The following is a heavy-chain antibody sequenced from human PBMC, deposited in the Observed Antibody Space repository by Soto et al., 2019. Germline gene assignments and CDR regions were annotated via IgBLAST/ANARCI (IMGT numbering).Heavy chain of an antibody. D-gene: IGHD5-18*01. CDR1: GFTFSTYG. Sequence: QVQLVESGGGVVQPGKSLRLSCAASGFTFSTYGMHWVRQAPGKGLEWVAVIWYDGSNKYHGDSLKGRFTISRDNSKNTLYLQINTLRAENTVVYYCGRDGALGDTAGVTSGGRGTLVTVSP. CDR3: GRDGALGDTAGVTS. V-gene: IGHV3-33*01. J-gene: IGHJ4*02. CDR2: IWYDGSNK.